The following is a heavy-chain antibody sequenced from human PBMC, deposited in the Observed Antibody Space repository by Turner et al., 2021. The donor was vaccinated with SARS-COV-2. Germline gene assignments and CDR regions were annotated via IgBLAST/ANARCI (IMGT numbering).Heavy chain of an antibody. D-gene: IGHD6-13*01. Sequence: QLQPPESGPGLVKPSETLSLTCTGSGGSISSSSYYWGLIRQPPGKGLEWIGRIYYSVSTYYNPSLNSRVTISVDTSKNQFSLKLTSVTAADTAVYFCARHWEVAAAAYLARFDPWGQGTLVTVSS. CDR1: GGSISSSSYY. CDR3: ARHWEVAAAAYLARFDP. V-gene: IGHV4-39*01. CDR2: IYYSVST. J-gene: IGHJ5*02.